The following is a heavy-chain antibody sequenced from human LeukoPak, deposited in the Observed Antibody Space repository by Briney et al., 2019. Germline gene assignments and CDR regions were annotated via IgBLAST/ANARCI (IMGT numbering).Heavy chain of an antibody. Sequence: ASVKVSCKASGYTFTSYAMNWVRQAPGQGLEWMGWINTNTGNPTYAQGFTGRFVFSLDTSVSTAYLQISSLKAEDTAVYYCARDPPYGSGSYYPTDAFDIWGQGTMVTVSS. V-gene: IGHV7-4-1*02. CDR3: ARDPPYGSGSYYPTDAFDI. J-gene: IGHJ3*02. CDR1: GYTFTSYA. CDR2: INTNTGNP. D-gene: IGHD3-10*01.